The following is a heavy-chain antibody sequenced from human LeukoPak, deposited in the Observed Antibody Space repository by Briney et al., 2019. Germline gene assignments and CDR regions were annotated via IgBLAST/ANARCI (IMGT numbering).Heavy chain of an antibody. CDR3: AKGGKWDVTPFDY. D-gene: IGHD1-26*01. Sequence: GGSLRLSCAASGFTFTSYSMNWVRQAPGKELEWVSTISGGGGSTYYADSVKGRFTTSRDNSKNTLCLQVNSLRAEDTAVYYCAKGGKWDVTPFDYWGQGTLVTVSS. J-gene: IGHJ4*02. CDR1: GFTFTSYS. V-gene: IGHV3-23*01. CDR2: ISGGGGST.